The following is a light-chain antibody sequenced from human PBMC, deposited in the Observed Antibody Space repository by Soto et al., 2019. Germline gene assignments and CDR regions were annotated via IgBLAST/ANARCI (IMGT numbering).Light chain of an antibody. V-gene: IGKV1-39*01. J-gene: IGKJ3*01. CDR2: AAS. CDR3: QQSYCSPFT. CDR1: QSISSY. Sequence: DIQMTQSPSSLSASVGDRVTITCRASQSISSYLNWFQQKPGKSPKLLIYAASSLQSGDPPRFSGSGSGTDFPLTISSLQPEDIATYCCQQSYCSPFTFGPGTKVDFK.